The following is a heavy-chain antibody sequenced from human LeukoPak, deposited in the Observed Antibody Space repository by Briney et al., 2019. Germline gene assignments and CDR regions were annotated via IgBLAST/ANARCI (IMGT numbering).Heavy chain of an antibody. CDR1: GFTFSSYA. V-gene: IGHV3-30-3*01. J-gene: IGHJ1*01. D-gene: IGHD2-2*01. Sequence: GRSLRLSCAASGFTFSSYAMHWVRQAPGKGLEWVAVISYDGSNKYYADSVKGRFTISRDNSKNTLYLQMNSLRAEDTAVYYCATYSSSNGREFQYWGQGTLVTVSS. CDR3: ATYSSSNGREFQY. CDR2: ISYDGSNK.